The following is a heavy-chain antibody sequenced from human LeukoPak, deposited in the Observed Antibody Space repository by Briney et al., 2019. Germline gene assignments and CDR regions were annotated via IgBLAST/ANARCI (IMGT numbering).Heavy chain of an antibody. Sequence: PSETLSLTCTVSGGSISSSSYYWGWIRQPPGKGLEWIGSIYYSGSTYYNPSLKSRVTISVDTSKNQFSLKLSSVTAADTAVYYCARGHSKGYYFDYWGQGTLVTVSS. CDR2: IYYSGST. CDR3: ARGHSKGYYFDY. CDR1: GGSISSSSYY. V-gene: IGHV4-39*07. J-gene: IGHJ4*02.